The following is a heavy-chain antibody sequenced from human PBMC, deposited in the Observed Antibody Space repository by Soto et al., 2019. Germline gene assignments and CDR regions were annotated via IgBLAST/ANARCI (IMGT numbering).Heavy chain of an antibody. Sequence: QLQLQESGSGLVKPSQTLSLTCAVSGGSISSGGYSWSWIRQPPGKGLEWIGYIYHSGSTYYNPALKSRVTISVDRSKNQLSQKLSSVTAADTAVYYCAREGSNEYSNYANWFDPCGQGTLVTVSS. CDR2: IYHSGST. J-gene: IGHJ5*02. V-gene: IGHV4-30-2*01. CDR3: AREGSNEYSNYANWFDP. CDR1: GGSISSGGYS. D-gene: IGHD4-4*01.